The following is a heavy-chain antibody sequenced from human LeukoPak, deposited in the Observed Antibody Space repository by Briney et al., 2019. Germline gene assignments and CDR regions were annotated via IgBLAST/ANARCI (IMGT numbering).Heavy chain of an antibody. Sequence: GGSLRLSCAASGFTFNSYSMNWVRQAPGKGLEWLSYISVGGNTIYYADSVKGRFTISRDNAKDSLYLQMDSLRDEDTAVYYCGRARYGDYSFDYWGRGALVTVSS. CDR2: ISVGGNTI. D-gene: IGHD4-17*01. V-gene: IGHV3-48*02. CDR3: GRARYGDYSFDY. J-gene: IGHJ4*02. CDR1: GFTFNSYS.